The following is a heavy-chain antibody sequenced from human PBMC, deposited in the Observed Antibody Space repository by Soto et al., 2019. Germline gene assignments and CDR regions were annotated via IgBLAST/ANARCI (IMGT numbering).Heavy chain of an antibody. J-gene: IGHJ5*02. V-gene: IGHV3-23*01. CDR1: GFTFSSYA. CDR3: AKALMGGSSGWYHWFDP. CDR2: LTGSGGST. Sequence: EVQLLESGGGLVQPGGSLRLSCAASGFTFSSYAMSWVRQAPGKGLSWVSALTGSGGSTYYADSVKGRFTISRDNSTNTLYLQMNSLRAEDTAVYACAKALMGGSSGWYHWFDPWGQGTLVTVSS. D-gene: IGHD6-19*01.